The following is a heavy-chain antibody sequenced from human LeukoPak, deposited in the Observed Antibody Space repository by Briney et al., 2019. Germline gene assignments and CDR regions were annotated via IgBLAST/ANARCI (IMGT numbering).Heavy chain of an antibody. CDR2: IDPSDSYT. Sequence: GESLKISCKGSGYSFTSYWISWVRQMPGKGLEWMGRIDPSDSYTNYSPSFQGHVTISADKSISTAYLQWSSLKASDTAMYYCARLLNSDFDRLLVFDYWGQGTLVTVSS. CDR1: GYSFTSYW. V-gene: IGHV5-10-1*01. CDR3: ARLLNSDFDRLLVFDY. D-gene: IGHD3-9*01. J-gene: IGHJ4*02.